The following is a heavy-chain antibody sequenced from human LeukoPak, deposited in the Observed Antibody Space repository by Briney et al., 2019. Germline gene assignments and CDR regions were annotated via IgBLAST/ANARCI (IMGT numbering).Heavy chain of an antibody. CDR2: ISSSGSTK. CDR3: ARAFGSGSYSF. CDR1: GFTFSSYA. Sequence: GGSLRLSCAASGFTFSSYAMNWVRQAPGKGLEWVSYISSSGSTKYYADSVKGRITISRDNAKKSMYLQMNSLRAEDTVVYYCARAFGSGSYSFWGQGTLVSVSS. J-gene: IGHJ4*02. D-gene: IGHD3-10*01. V-gene: IGHV3-48*03.